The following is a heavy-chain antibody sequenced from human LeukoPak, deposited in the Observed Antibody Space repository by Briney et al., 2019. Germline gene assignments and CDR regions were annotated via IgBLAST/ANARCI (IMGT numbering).Heavy chain of an antibody. J-gene: IGHJ4*02. Sequence: PAGSLRLSCAASGFIFDDYGMTWVRHGPGKGLEWVSGINWDGYSTVYADSVRGRFTISRDNAKNTLYLQMNSLRPEDTALYYCVRDLRTDYAFDSWGQGTLVTVSS. CDR3: VRDLRTDYAFDS. D-gene: IGHD4/OR15-4a*01. V-gene: IGHV3-20*04. CDR2: INWDGYST. CDR1: GFIFDDYG.